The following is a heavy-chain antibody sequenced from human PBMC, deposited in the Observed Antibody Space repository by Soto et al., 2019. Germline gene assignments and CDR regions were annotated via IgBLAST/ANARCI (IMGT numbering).Heavy chain of an antibody. D-gene: IGHD3-16*02. CDR1: GFTFGAYP. CDR3: TTDGMITFGGVFVPNWFDP. Sequence: GGSLRLSCSASGFTFGAYPVSWFRQAPGKGLQWVGFIRSKAYGATTEFAASVRGRFTISRDDSISIAYLQMNSLNSEDTAVYYCTTDGMITFGGVFVPNWFDPWGQGTLVTVSS. V-gene: IGHV3-49*03. CDR2: IRSKAYGATT. J-gene: IGHJ5*02.